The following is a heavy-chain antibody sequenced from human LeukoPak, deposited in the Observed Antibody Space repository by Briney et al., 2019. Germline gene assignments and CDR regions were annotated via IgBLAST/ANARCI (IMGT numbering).Heavy chain of an antibody. CDR1: GYTFTGYY. CDR2: INPNSGGT. Sequence: ASVKVSCKASGYTFTGYYMHWVRQAPGQGLEWMGWINPNSGGTNYAQKFQGRVTMTRDTSISTAYMELSRLRSDDTAVYYCARDLSGSYPDYYYYYMDVRGKGTTVTVSS. V-gene: IGHV1-2*02. J-gene: IGHJ6*03. D-gene: IGHD1-26*01. CDR3: ARDLSGSYPDYYYYYMDV.